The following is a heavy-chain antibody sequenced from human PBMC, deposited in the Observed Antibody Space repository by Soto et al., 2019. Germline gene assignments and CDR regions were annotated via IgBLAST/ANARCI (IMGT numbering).Heavy chain of an antibody. D-gene: IGHD2-21*02. J-gene: IGHJ6*02. CDR3: ARLPGPLVSVLYIYPLDELESPSYVDI. Sequence: QMQLVQSGGGVVQPGRSLRLSCADSEFTFSHYPMHWVRQAPGKGLEWVAVISFDGSNKFYADSVKGRFTISKDNSQNTLYLQMNDLRHEDTAVYYCARLPGPLVSVLYIYPLDELESPSYVDIWGQGTTVTVSS. V-gene: IGHV3-30*04. CDR2: ISFDGSNK. CDR1: EFTFSHYP.